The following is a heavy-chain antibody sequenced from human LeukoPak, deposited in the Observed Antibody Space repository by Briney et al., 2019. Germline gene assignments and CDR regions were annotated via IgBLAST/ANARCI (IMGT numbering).Heavy chain of an antibody. CDR2: IIPIFGTA. J-gene: IGHJ4*02. CDR3: ARVSDGSGYFDY. V-gene: IGHV1-69*13. D-gene: IGHD5-24*01. Sequence: SVKVSFKASGGTFSSYAISWVRQAPGQGLEWMGGIIPIFGTANYAQKFQGRVTITADESTSTAYMELSSLRSEDTAVYYCARVSDGSGYFDYWGQGTLVTVSS. CDR1: GGTFSSYA.